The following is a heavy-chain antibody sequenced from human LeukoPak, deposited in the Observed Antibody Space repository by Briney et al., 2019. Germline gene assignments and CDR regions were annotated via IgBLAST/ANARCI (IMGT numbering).Heavy chain of an antibody. CDR1: GFTFSSRDW. Sequence: GGSLRLSCVASGFTFSSRDWMTWVRQAPGKGLEWVANIKQDGSEKYYVDSVKGRFTISRDNAKNSLYLQMNSLRAEDTAVYYCARRVGSGLLFDYWGQGTLVTVSS. D-gene: IGHD1-26*01. J-gene: IGHJ4*02. CDR2: IKQDGSEK. CDR3: ARRVGSGLLFDY. V-gene: IGHV3-7*01.